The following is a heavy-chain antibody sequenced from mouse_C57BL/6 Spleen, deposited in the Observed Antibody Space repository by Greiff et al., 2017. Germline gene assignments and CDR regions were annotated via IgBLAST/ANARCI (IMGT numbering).Heavy chain of an antibody. CDR1: GYAFSGYG. J-gene: IGHJ4*01. Sequence: QVQLQQSGAELVKPGASVKISCKASGYAFSGYGMNWVKQRPGKGLEWIGQIYPGDGDTNYNGTFKGQDTLTVDKSSSTAYMQHSSLTSEVSAVYFGARENYGSGPYYAMDYWGQGTTVTVSS. CDR3: ARENYGSGPYYAMDY. D-gene: IGHD1-1*01. V-gene: IGHV1-80*01. CDR2: IYPGDGDT.